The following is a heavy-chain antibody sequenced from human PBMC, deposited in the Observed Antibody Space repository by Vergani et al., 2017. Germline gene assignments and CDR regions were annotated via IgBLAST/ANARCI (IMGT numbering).Heavy chain of an antibody. V-gene: IGHV4-39*07. CDR3: ASDCSSTSCEYKGFDP. Sequence: QVQLQESGPGLVKPSETLSLTCTVSNDSVSNTFYYWGWIRQTPGKGLEWIGSIYYSGSTYYNPSLKSRVTISVDTSKNQFSLKLSSVTASDTAVYYCASDCSSTSCEYKGFDPWGQGTLVTVSS. D-gene: IGHD2-2*01. CDR1: NDSVSNTFYY. J-gene: IGHJ5*02. CDR2: IYYSGST.